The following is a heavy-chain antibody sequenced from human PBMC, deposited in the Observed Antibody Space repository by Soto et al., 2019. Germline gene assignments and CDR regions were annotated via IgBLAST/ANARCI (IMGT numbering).Heavy chain of an antibody. CDR3: GGETPRGSGGF. D-gene: IGHD6-25*01. J-gene: IGHJ4*02. CDR2: IYDSGTTNSGST. V-gene: IGHV4-30-4*01. Sequence: QVQLQESGPGLVKPSQTLSLTCTVSGGSISSGDYYWSWIRQPPGKGLEWIGYIYDSGTTNSGSTFYNPSIERRGSISVDTSKSHFSLRLTSVTAADTAIYYCGGETPRGSGGFWGQGTLVTVSP. CDR1: GGSISSGDYY.